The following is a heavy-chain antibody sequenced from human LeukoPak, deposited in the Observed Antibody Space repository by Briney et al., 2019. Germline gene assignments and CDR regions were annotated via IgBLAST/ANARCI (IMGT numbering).Heavy chain of an antibody. J-gene: IGHJ4*02. CDR1: GYTFTSFD. D-gene: IGHD3-3*01. CDR3: ARDALGVVTGY. CDR2: INPNSGNT. V-gene: IGHV1-8*02. Sequence: GASVKVSCKASGYTFTSFDITWVRQATGQGPEWMGWINPNSGNTGYAQKLQGRVTMTTDTSTSTAYMELRSLRSDDTAVYYCARDALGVVTGYWGQGTLVTVSS.